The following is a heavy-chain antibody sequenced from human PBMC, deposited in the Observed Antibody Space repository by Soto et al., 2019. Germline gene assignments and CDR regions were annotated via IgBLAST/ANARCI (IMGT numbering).Heavy chain of an antibody. D-gene: IGHD3-3*01. Sequence: SVKVSCKASGGTLNNYAINWVRQAPGQGLEWMGGILPVSAPPDYAQKFQGRVSITADHSTSTVYMELSRLKSDDTAVYFCATDSNYDVSNTFWGQGTLVTVSS. CDR3: ATDSNYDVSNTF. CDR1: GGTLNNYA. CDR2: ILPVSAPP. J-gene: IGHJ4*02. V-gene: IGHV1-69*13.